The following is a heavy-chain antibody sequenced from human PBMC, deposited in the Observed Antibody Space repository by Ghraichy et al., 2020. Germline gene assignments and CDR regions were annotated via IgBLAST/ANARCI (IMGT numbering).Heavy chain of an antibody. J-gene: IGHJ4*02. CDR1: GFTFSSYW. CDR2: IKPDGSET. Sequence: GESLRLSCAASGFTFSSYWMTWVRQAPGKGLEWVANIKPDGSETYYMDSMKGRFTISRDNAKSALYLQMNSLRAEDTAVYYCARDNNFCPCDYWGQGTLVTVSS. V-gene: IGHV3-7*01. D-gene: IGHD2/OR15-2a*01. CDR3: ARDNNFCPCDY.